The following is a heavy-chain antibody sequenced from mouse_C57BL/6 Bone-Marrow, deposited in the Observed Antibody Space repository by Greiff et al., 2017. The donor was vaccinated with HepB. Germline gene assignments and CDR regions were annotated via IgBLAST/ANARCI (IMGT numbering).Heavy chain of an antibody. V-gene: IGHV3-6*01. J-gene: IGHJ4*01. Sequence: EESGPGLVKPSQSLSLTCSVTGYSITSGYYWNWIRQFPGNKLEWMGYISYDGSNNYNPSLKNRISITRDTSKNQFFLKLNSVTTEDTATYYCASPYNAMDYWGQGTSVTVSS. CDR2: ISYDGSN. CDR3: ASPYNAMDY. D-gene: IGHD1-3*01. CDR1: GYSITSGYY.